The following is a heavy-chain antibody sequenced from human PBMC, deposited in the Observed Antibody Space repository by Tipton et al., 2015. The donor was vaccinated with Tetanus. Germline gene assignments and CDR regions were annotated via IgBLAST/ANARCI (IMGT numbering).Heavy chain of an antibody. CDR1: GGTFTSFA. CDR2: IIPVFGTA. CDR3: GRDRDIFAGVVVIPAVIGQ. Sequence: QSGAEVKKPGSSVKVACKASGGTFTSFAISWVRQAPGQGLEWMGGIIPVFGTAEYAQKFQGRLTFTADKLTNTAYMELSSLRSDDTAFYYCGRDRDIFAGVVVIPAVIGQWGQGTLVAVSS. D-gene: IGHD2-21*01. J-gene: IGHJ4*02. V-gene: IGHV1-69*06.